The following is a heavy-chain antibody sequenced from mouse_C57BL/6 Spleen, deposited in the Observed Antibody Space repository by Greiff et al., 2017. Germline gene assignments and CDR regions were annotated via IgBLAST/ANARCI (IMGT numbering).Heavy chain of an antibody. CDR1: GYSFTGYY. CDR3: ARSSYGYDVAMDY. CDR2: INPSTGGT. D-gene: IGHD2-2*01. J-gene: IGHJ4*01. Sequence: VQLQQSGPELVKPGASVKISCKASGYSFTGYYMNWVKQSPEKSLEWIGEINPSTGGTTYNQKFKAKATLTVDKSSSTAYMQLKSLTSEDSAVYYCARSSYGYDVAMDYWGQGTSVTVSS. V-gene: IGHV1-42*01.